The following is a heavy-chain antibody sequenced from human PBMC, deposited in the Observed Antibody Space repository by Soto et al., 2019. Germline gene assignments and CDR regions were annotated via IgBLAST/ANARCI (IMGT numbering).Heavy chain of an antibody. CDR1: GGSISSSNW. Sequence: PSETLSLTCAVSGGSISSSNWWSWVRQPPGKGLEWIGEIYHSGSTNYNPSLKSRVTISVDKSKNQFSLKLSSVTAADTAVYYCARDRYDSSGYVIIDAFDSWGQGTRVTVAS. CDR3: ARDRYDSSGYVIIDAFDS. J-gene: IGHJ3*02. V-gene: IGHV4-4*02. D-gene: IGHD3-22*01. CDR2: IYHSGST.